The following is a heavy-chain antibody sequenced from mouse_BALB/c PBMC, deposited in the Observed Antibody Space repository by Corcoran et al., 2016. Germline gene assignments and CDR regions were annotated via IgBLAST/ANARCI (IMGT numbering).Heavy chain of an antibody. CDR3: ARGDPYFDY. CDR2: IYPGSGST. D-gene: IGHD3-3*01. CDR1: GYTFTDYV. Sequence: QVQLQQSGPELVKPGASVKMSCKASGYTFTDYVISWVKQRTGQGLEWIGEIYPGSGSTYYNEKFKGKATLTADKSSNTAYMQLGSLTSEDSAVYFCARGDPYFDYWGQGTTLTVSS. V-gene: IGHV1-81*01. J-gene: IGHJ2*01.